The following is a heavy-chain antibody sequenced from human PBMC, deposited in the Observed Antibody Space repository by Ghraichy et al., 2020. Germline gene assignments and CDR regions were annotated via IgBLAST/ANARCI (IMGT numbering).Heavy chain of an antibody. D-gene: IGHD2-2*01. CDR1: GGSISSDTYY. V-gene: IGHV4-39*01. CDR2: LCYSAST. J-gene: IGHJ6*02. CDR3: ARQYASPLAYGMDV. Sequence: SETLSLTCTVSGGSISSDTYYWGWIRQPPGKGLDWIGSLCYSASTYYNPSLKSRVTISVDTSKNHFSLKVSSVTAADTAVYYCARQYASPLAYGMDVWSLGTTVTVAS.